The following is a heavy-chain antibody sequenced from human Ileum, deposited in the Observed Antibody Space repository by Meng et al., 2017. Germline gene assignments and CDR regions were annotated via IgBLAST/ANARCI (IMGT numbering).Heavy chain of an antibody. Sequence: ASVKVSCKASGYTFTSYDINWVRQATGQGLEWMGWMNPNSGNTGYAQKFQGRVTMTRNTSISTAYMELSSLRSEDTAVYYCARQPASSSGWYEGDDYWGQGTLVTVSS. CDR3: ARQPASSSGWYEGDDY. D-gene: IGHD6-19*01. V-gene: IGHV1-8*01. CDR1: GYTFTSYD. CDR2: MNPNSGNT. J-gene: IGHJ4*02.